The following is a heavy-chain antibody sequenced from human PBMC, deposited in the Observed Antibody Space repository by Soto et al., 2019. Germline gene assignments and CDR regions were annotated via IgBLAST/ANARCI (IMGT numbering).Heavy chain of an antibody. D-gene: IGHD5-18*01. J-gene: IGHJ4*02. Sequence: PGGSLRLSCAASGFIFSSYGMNWVRQAPGKGLEWVSYISSSGSTIYYADSVKGRFTISRDNAKNSLYLQMNSLRAEDTAVYYCARVYSYAYLYYIDDSGQGTRVTVSS. V-gene: IGHV3-48*04. CDR1: GFIFSSYG. CDR3: ARVYSYAYLYYIDD. CDR2: ISSSGSTI.